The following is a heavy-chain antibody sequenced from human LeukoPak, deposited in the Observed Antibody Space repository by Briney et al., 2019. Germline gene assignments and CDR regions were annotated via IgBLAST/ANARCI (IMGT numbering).Heavy chain of an antibody. J-gene: IGHJ4*02. V-gene: IGHV1-8*02. Sequence: ASVKVSCKASGYTFISYYMHWVRQAPGQGLEWMGWMNPNSGNTGYAQKFQGRVTMTRNTSISTAYMELSSLRSEDTAVYYCAKEWELAFDYWGQGTLVTVSS. D-gene: IGHD1-26*01. CDR2: MNPNSGNT. CDR1: GYTFISYY. CDR3: AKEWELAFDY.